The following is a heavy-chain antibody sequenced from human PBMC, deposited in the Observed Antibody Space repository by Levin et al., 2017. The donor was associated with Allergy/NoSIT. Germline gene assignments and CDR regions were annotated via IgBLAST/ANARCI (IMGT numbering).Heavy chain of an antibody. CDR3: VGGYAFDY. Sequence: SETLSLTCTVSGTPISSFYWYWIRQPPGKGLEWIGYIYYAGTTDYNPSLKGRVTISLDTSTNQLSLKLTSVTAADTAVYYCVGGYAFDYWGQRTLVTVSS. J-gene: IGHJ4*02. V-gene: IGHV4-59*01. CDR2: IYYAGTT. D-gene: IGHD3-16*01. CDR1: GTPISSFY.